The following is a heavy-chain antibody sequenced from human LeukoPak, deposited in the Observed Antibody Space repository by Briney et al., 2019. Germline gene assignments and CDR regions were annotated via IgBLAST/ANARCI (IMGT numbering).Heavy chain of an antibody. CDR1: GFTFSSCG. D-gene: IGHD3-22*01. CDR3: AKDLDSSGY. J-gene: IGHJ4*02. CDR2: IRYDGSNK. Sequence: GGSLRLSCAASGFTFSSCGMHWVRQAPGKGLEWVSFIRYDGSNKFYAESVKGRFTISRDNSKNTLFLQMNSLRAEDTAIYYCAKDLDSSGYWGQGTLVTVSS. V-gene: IGHV3-30*02.